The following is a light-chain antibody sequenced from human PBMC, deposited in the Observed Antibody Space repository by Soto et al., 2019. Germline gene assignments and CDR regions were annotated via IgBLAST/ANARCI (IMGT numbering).Light chain of an antibody. CDR1: QDISNY. V-gene: IGKV1-33*01. J-gene: IGKJ4*01. CDR3: QQYDNLWLT. CDR2: DAS. Sequence: DIQMTQSPSSLSASVGDRVTITCQASQDISNYLNWYQQKPGKAPKLLIYDASNLEIGVPSRFSGSGSGTDFTFTISSLQPEDIATYYCQQYDNLWLTFGGGTKVEIK.